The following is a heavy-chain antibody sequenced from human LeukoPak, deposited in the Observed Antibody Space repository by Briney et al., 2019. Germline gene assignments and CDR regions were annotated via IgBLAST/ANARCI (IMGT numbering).Heavy chain of an antibody. D-gene: IGHD2/OR15-2a*01. Sequence: ASVKVSCKASGYSFTDYGISWVRQAPGQGLEWMGWISVYHGRTYYAEKVQDRVTMTTDTSTSTAYMELRSLRSDDTAIYYCARDGMFLLTAGEPLDYWGQGSLVTVSS. CDR1: GYSFTDYG. V-gene: IGHV1-18*01. CDR3: ARDGMFLLTAGEPLDY. CDR2: ISVYHGRT. J-gene: IGHJ4*02.